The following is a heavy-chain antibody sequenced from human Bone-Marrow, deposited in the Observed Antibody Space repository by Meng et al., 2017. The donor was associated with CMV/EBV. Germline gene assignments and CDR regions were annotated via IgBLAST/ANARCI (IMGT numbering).Heavy chain of an antibody. CDR3: ARGFGFTV. Sequence: SLKISCAASGFTFDDYAMHWVRQAPGKGLEWVSGISWNSGSIGYADSVKGRFTISRDNAKYSLYLQMNSLRAEDTAVYYCARGFGFTVWGQGTRVTGSS. J-gene: IGHJ4*02. D-gene: IGHD3-16*01. CDR2: ISWNSGSI. V-gene: IGHV3-9*01. CDR1: GFTFDDYA.